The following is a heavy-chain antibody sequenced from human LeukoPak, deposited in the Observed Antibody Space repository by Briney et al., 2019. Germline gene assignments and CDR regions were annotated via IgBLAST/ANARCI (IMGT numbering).Heavy chain of an antibody. Sequence: GGSLRLSCAASGFTFSSYSMNWVRQAPGKGLEWVSSISSSSSYIYYADSVKGRFTISRDNAKNSLYLQMNSLRAEDTAVYYCARTAATVVTALRVFDIWGQGTMVTVSS. J-gene: IGHJ3*02. CDR3: ARTAATVVTALRVFDI. V-gene: IGHV3-21*01. D-gene: IGHD4-23*01. CDR2: ISSSSSYI. CDR1: GFTFSSYS.